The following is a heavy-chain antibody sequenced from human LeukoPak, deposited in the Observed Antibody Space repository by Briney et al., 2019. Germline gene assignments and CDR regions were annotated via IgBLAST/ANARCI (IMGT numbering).Heavy chain of an antibody. CDR1: GFTFSSYA. CDR3: AKDDPYGGNTYYYYYGMDV. CDR2: ISGSGGST. D-gene: IGHD4-23*01. V-gene: IGHV3-23*01. Sequence: GGSLRLSCAASGFTFSSYAMSWVRQAPGKGLEWVSAISGSGGSTYYADSVKGRFTISRDNSKNTLYLQMNSLRAEDTAVYYCAKDDPYGGNTYYYYYGMDVWGQGTTVTVSS. J-gene: IGHJ6*02.